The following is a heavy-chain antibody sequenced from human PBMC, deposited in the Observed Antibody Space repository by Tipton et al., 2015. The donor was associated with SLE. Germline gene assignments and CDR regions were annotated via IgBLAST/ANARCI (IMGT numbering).Heavy chain of an antibody. J-gene: IGHJ4*02. D-gene: IGHD2-15*01. CDR3: AGAWQGYCSGGTCYVLDY. CDR1: GGPISSHY. Sequence: LRLSCTVSGGPISSHYWSWIRHPPGKGLEWVGYISYSETTNYNPSLKSRVTLSVDTSKNQFSLKLRSVTAADTAVYYCAGAWQGYCSGGTCYVLDYWGQGTLVTVSS. V-gene: IGHV4-59*11. CDR2: ISYSETT.